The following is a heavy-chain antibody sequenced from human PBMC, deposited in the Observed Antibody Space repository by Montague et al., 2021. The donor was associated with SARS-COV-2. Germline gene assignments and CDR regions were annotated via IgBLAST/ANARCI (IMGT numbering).Heavy chain of an antibody. Sequence: SETLSLTCTVSGGSISSYYWSWIWQPPGKGLEWIGYIYYSGSTNXKPSLKSRVTISVDTSKNQFSLKLSSVTAADTAVYYCARRSLGYCSGGSCYSAFDPWGQGTLVTVSS. D-gene: IGHD2-15*01. CDR3: ARRSLGYCSGGSCYSAFDP. CDR1: GGSISSYY. CDR2: IYYSGST. V-gene: IGHV4-59*01. J-gene: IGHJ5*02.